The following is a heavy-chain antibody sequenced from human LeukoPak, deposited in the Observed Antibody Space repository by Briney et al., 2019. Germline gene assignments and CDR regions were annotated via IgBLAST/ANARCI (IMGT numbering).Heavy chain of an antibody. J-gene: IGHJ3*02. V-gene: IGHV4-39*07. Sequence: PSETLSLTCTVSGGSISSSSYYWGWIRQPPGKGLEWIGSIYYSGSTYYNPSLKSRVTISVDTSKNQFSLKLSSVTAADTAVYYCARESGGGSSWGAFDIWGQGTMVTVSS. D-gene: IGHD1-26*01. CDR2: IYYSGST. CDR3: ARESGGGSSWGAFDI. CDR1: GGSISSSSYY.